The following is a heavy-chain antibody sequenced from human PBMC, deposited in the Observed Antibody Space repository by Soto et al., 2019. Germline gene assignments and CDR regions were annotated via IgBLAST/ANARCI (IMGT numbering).Heavy chain of an antibody. CDR2: ISGSGGST. Sequence: GGSLRLSCAASGFTFSSYAMSWVRQAPGKGLEWVSAISGSGGSTYYADSVKGRFTISRDNSKNTLYLQMNSLRAEDTAVYYCAKDQRRKKGGGYYYYGMDVWGQGTTVTVSS. D-gene: IGHD2-15*01. J-gene: IGHJ6*02. CDR3: AKDQRRKKGGGYYYYGMDV. CDR1: GFTFSSYA. V-gene: IGHV3-23*01.